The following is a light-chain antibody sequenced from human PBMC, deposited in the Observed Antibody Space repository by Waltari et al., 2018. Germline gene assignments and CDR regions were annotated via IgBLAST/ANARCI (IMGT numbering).Light chain of an antibody. V-gene: IGLV2-14*03. J-gene: IGLJ2*01. CDR2: DVS. CDR3: SSFTTSSSWI. Sequence: QSALTQSASVSGSPGQSITISCTGTIRDIGACNHVSWYQQYPGQAPKLLIFDVSDRPPGVFDRFSGSKSGNTASLTISGLQAEDEADYYCSSFTTSSSWIFGGGTKLTVL. CDR1: IRDIGACNH.